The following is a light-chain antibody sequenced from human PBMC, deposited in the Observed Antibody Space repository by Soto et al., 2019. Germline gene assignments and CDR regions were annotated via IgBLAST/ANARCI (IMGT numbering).Light chain of an antibody. CDR3: SSYTITRTLV. CDR1: SSDVGGYNY. CDR2: DVS. J-gene: IGLJ1*01. Sequence: QSALTQPASVSGSPGQSITISCTGTSSDVGGYNYVSWFQQHPGKAPKLMIYDVSSRPSGVSNRFFGSKSGNTASLTISGLQTEDEADYYCSSYTITRTLVFGTGTKLTVL. V-gene: IGLV2-14*01.